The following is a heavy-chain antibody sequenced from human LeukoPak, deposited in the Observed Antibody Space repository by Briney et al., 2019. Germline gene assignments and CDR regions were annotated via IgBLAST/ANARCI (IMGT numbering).Heavy chain of an antibody. J-gene: IGHJ6*03. Sequence: GGSLRLSCAASGLTFDDYGMSWVRQAPGKGLEWVSGINWNGGSTGYADSVKGRFTISRDNAKNSLYLQMNSLRAEDTALYYCARGGYYDFWSGYYPGYYYYMDVWGKGTTVTVSS. V-gene: IGHV3-20*04. D-gene: IGHD3-3*01. CDR1: GLTFDDYG. CDR3: ARGGYYDFWSGYYPGYYYYMDV. CDR2: INWNGGST.